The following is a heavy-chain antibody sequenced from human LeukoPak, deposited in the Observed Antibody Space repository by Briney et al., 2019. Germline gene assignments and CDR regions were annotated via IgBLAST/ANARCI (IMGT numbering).Heavy chain of an antibody. V-gene: IGHV4-34*01. J-gene: IGHJ5*02. CDR1: GGSFSGYY. D-gene: IGHD3-10*01. CDR3: ERVRSYFGPLAMVRGVINWFDP. CDR2: INHSGST. Sequence: SETLSLTCAVHGGSFSGYYWSWIRQPPGKGLEWIGEINHSGSTNYNPSLKSRVTTSVDTSKNQFSLKLSSVTAADTAVYYCERVRSYFGPLAMVRGVINWFDPWGQGTLVTVSS.